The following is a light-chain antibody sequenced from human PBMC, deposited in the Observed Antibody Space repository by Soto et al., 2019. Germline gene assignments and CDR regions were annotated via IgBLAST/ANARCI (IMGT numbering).Light chain of an antibody. Sequence: EFVLTQSPGTLSLSPGERATLSCRASQTVRNNYLAWYQQKPGQAPRLLIYDTSSRATGIPDRFSGGGSGTEFTLTISSLQSEDFAVYYCQQYNSWVRTFGQGTKVDIK. CDR3: QQYNSWVRT. V-gene: IGKV3-20*01. CDR2: DTS. CDR1: QTVRNNY. J-gene: IGKJ1*01.